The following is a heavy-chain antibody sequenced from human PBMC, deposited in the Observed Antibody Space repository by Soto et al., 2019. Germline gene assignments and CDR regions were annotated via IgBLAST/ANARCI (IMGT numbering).Heavy chain of an antibody. CDR2: INSDGSST. V-gene: IGHV3-74*01. Sequence: GGSLRLSCAASGITFSSYWMHWVRQVPGKGLVWVSRINSDGSSTSYADSVKGRFTISRDNAKNILYLHMNSLRAEDTAVYYCASSLLTRFDYWGQGTLVIASS. CDR1: GITFSSYW. CDR3: ASSLLTRFDY. J-gene: IGHJ4*02. D-gene: IGHD7-27*01.